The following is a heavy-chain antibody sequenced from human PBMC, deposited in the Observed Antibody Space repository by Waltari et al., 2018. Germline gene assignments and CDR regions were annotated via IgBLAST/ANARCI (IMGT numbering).Heavy chain of an antibody. V-gene: IGHV2-5*01. CDR1: GFSLTTSGVA. CDR2: IYGNDDK. CDR3: AGGWFYFDY. D-gene: IGHD6-19*01. Sequence: QITLKESGPTLVKPTQTLTLTCAFSGFSLTTSGVAVGWIRQPPGKALEWLALIYGNDDKRYSPSLKTRLTITRDTSKNQVVLTMTNMDPVDTATYYCAGGWFYFDYRGQGALVTVSS. J-gene: IGHJ4*02.